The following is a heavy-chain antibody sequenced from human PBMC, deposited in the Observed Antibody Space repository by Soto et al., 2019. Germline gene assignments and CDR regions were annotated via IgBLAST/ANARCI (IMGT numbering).Heavy chain of an antibody. CDR3: ARDQDYKRSYYYGMDV. J-gene: IGHJ6*02. V-gene: IGHV3-33*01. D-gene: IGHD4-4*01. Sequence: QVQLVESGGGVVQPGRSLRLSCAASGFTFSSYGMHWVRQAPGKGLEWVAVIWYDGSNKYYADSVKGRFIISRDNSKNTLYLQMNSLRAEDTAVYYCARDQDYKRSYYYGMDVWGQGTTVTVSS. CDR1: GFTFSSYG. CDR2: IWYDGSNK.